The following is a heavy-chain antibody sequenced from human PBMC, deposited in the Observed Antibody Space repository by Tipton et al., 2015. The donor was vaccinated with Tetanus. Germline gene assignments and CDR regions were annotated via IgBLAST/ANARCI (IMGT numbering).Heavy chain of an antibody. CDR3: ARGGNWNYDRYWFDP. D-gene: IGHD1-7*01. Sequence: LVKPTQTLSLTCVISGDSVSSTNAGWNWIRQSPSRGLEWLGRTYYRSSWYTDYAESVKRRITIIPDTSNNRFFLQLNSVTPGDAAVYYCARGGNWNYDRYWFDPWGQGILVTVSS. CDR1: GDSVSSTNAG. V-gene: IGHV6-1*01. J-gene: IGHJ5*02. CDR2: TYYRSSWYT.